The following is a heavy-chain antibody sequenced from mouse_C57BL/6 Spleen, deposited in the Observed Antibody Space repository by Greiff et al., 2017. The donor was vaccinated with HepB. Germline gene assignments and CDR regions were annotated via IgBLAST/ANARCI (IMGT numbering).Heavy chain of an antibody. CDR2: ISDGGSYT. CDR3: ARDGFSNYPHYAMDY. CDR1: GFTFSSYA. J-gene: IGHJ4*01. V-gene: IGHV5-4*01. D-gene: IGHD2-5*01. Sequence: EVQWVESGGGLVKPGGSLKLSCAASGFTFSSYAMSWVRQTPEKRLEWVATISDGGSYTYYPDNVKGRFTISRDNAKNNLYLQMSHLKSEDTAMYYCARDGFSNYPHYAMDYWGQGTSVTVSS.